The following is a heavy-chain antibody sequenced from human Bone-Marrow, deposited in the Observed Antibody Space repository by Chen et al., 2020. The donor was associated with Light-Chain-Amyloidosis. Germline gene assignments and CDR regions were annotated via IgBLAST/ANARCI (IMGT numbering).Heavy chain of an antibody. CDR1: GGSIRSSSYY. CDR2: IFYSGST. Sequence: QVQLQESGPGLVKPSETLSLTCTVSGGSIRSSSYYWGWIRQPPGKGLEWIGSIFYSGSTHYNPSLKSRVTISVDTSKNQFSLKLTSVTAADTAVYYCARVALISVAAAGSWFDPWGQGTLVTVSS. V-gene: IGHV4-39*07. J-gene: IGHJ5*02. D-gene: IGHD6-13*01. CDR3: ARVALISVAAAGSWFDP.